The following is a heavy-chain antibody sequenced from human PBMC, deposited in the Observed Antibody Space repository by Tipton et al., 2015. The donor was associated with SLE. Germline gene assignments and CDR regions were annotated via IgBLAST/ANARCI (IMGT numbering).Heavy chain of an antibody. CDR3: ARDRYFDYYYCMDV. V-gene: IGHV4-31*03. CDR2: IYYSGST. D-gene: IGHD3-9*01. CDR1: GGSISSGGYY. J-gene: IGHJ6*02. Sequence: TLSLTCTVSGGSISSGGYYWSWIRQHPGKGLEWIGYIYYSGSTYYNPSPKSRVTISVDTSKNQFSLKLSSVTAADTAVYYCARDRYFDYYYCMDVWGQGTTVTVSS.